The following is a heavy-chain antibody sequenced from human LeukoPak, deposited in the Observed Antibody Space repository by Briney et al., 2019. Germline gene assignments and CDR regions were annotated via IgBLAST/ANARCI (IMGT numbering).Heavy chain of an antibody. CDR1: GFTFSSYS. J-gene: IGHJ3*02. CDR3: AKDLVTMVRGVITNAFDI. CDR2: ISGSGGST. V-gene: IGHV3-23*01. Sequence: PGGSLRLSCAASGFTFSSYSMNWVRQAPGKGLEWVSAISGSGGSTYYADSVKGRFTISRDNSKNTLYLQMNSLRDEDTAVYYCAKDLVTMVRGVITNAFDIWGQGTMVTVSS. D-gene: IGHD3-10*01.